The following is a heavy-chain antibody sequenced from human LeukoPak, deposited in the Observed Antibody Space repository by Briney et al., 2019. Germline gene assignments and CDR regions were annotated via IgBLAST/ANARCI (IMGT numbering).Heavy chain of an antibody. CDR1: GFSFSNYW. J-gene: IGHJ6*04. CDR2: IKYDGFEK. Sequence: GGSLRLSCAASGFSFSNYWMSWVRQAPGKVLEWVANIKYDGFEKYSVDSVKGRFTISRDNANNSLYLQMNSLRAEDTAVYYCAELGITMIGGVWGKGTTVTISS. CDR3: AELGITMIGGV. V-gene: IGHV3-7*01. D-gene: IGHD3-10*02.